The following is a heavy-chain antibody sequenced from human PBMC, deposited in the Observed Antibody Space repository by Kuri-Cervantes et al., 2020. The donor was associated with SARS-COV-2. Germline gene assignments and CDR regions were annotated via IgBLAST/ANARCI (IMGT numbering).Heavy chain of an antibody. CDR3: ARGLVLIAARTYYYYYYGMDV. D-gene: IGHD6-6*01. Sequence: GESLKISCAASGLTFSSYAMHWVRQAAGKGLEWVAVIWYDGSNKYYADSVKGRFTISRDNSKNTLYLQMNSLRAEDTAVYYCARGLVLIAARTYYYYYYGMDVWGQGTTVTVSS. J-gene: IGHJ6*02. V-gene: IGHV3-33*08. CDR2: IWYDGSNK. CDR1: GLTFSSYA.